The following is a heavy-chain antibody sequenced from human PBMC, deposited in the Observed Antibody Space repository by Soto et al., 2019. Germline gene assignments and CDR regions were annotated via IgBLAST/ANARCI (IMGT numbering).Heavy chain of an antibody. CDR1: GFTFSSYA. CDR2: ISYDGSNK. CDR3: ARGAGIAAAGPYDAFDI. J-gene: IGHJ3*02. Sequence: GGSLRLSCAASGFTFSSYAMHWVRQAPGKGLEWVAVISYDGSNKYYADSVKGRFTISRDNSKNTLYLQMNSLRAEDTAVYYCARGAGIAAAGPYDAFDIWGQGTMVTVSS. V-gene: IGHV3-30-3*01. D-gene: IGHD6-13*01.